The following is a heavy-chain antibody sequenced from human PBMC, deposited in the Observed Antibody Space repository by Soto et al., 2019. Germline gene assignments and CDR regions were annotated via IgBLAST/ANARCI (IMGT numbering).Heavy chain of an antibody. CDR1: GFTFSSYA. D-gene: IGHD3-9*01. J-gene: IGHJ4*02. V-gene: IGHV3-30-3*01. CDR3: ARDGRYFDWSKYYFDY. CDR2: ISYDGSNK. Sequence: PGGSLRLSCAASGFTFSSYAMHWVRQAPGKGPEWVAVISYDGSNKYYADSVKGRFTISRDNSKNTLYLQMNSLRAEDTAVYYCARDGRYFDWSKYYFDYWGQGTLVTAPQ.